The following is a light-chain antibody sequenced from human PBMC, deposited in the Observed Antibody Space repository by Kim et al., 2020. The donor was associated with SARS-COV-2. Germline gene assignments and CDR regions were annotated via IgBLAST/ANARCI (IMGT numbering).Light chain of an antibody. CDR2: SNN. CDR3: AAWDDSLKGWV. V-gene: IGLV1-44*01. J-gene: IGLJ3*02. CDR1: SSNIGSNT. Sequence: GQRVTISCSGRSSNIGSNTVNWYQQLPGTAPKLLIYSNNQRPSGVPDRFSGSKSGTSASLAISGLQSEDEADYYCAAWDDSLKGWVFGGGTKLTVL.